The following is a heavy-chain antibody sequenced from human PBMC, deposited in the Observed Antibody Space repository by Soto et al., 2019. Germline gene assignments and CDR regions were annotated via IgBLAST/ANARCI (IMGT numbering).Heavy chain of an antibody. CDR2: IHYSGST. D-gene: IGHD5-18*01. CDR1: GGSISSYY. V-gene: IGHV4-59*01. J-gene: IGHJ4*02. CDR3: ARFPRGYSYGHFDY. Sequence: PSETLSLTCTAPGGSISSYYWFSIRQPPGKGLEWIAYIHYSGSTNYNPSLKSRVTISVDTSKNQFSLKLSSVTAADTAVYYCARFPRGYSYGHFDYWGQGTLVTVSS.